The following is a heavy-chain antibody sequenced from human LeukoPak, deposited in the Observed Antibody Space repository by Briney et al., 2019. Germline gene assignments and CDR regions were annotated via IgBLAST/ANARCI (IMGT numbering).Heavy chain of an antibody. CDR1: GFTFSSYT. V-gene: IGHV3-21*01. D-gene: IGHD6-19*01. Sequence: PGGSLRLSCAASGFTFSSYTMNWVRQAPGKGLEWVSSISSSSGYIYYADSVKGRFTISRDNAKNSLYLQMNSLRAEDTAVYYCARDPYTSGWYWYFDYWGQGTLLTVSS. J-gene: IGHJ4*02. CDR2: ISSSSGYI. CDR3: ARDPYTSGWYWYFDY.